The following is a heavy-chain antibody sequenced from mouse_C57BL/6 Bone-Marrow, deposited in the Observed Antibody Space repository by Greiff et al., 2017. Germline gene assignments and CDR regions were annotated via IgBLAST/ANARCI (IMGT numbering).Heavy chain of an antibody. J-gene: IGHJ4*01. CDR1: GFTFSSYA. CDR3: ARVATMVTPYAMDY. V-gene: IGHV5-4*03. D-gene: IGHD2-1*01. Sequence: EVKLMESGGGLVKPGGSLKLSCAASGFTFSSYAMSWVRQTPDKRLEWVATISDGGSYTYYPDNVKGRLTISGDNAKNNLYLQMSHLKSEDTAMYYCARVATMVTPYAMDYWGQGTSVTVSS. CDR2: ISDGGSYT.